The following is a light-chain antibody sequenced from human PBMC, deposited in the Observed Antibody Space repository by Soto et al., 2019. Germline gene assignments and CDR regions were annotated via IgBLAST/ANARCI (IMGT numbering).Light chain of an antibody. CDR3: QQFNSYPLT. CDR1: QHLGDC. V-gene: IGKV1-5*03. Sequence: DIQMSQSPSTLSASLGERVTITCRASQHLGDCLDWYQQKRGKAPKLLIYKASTLESGVPSRCRGSGSGTEFTLTISGLQPDDFETYYCQQFNSYPLTFGGGTKVDIK. CDR2: KAS. J-gene: IGKJ4*01.